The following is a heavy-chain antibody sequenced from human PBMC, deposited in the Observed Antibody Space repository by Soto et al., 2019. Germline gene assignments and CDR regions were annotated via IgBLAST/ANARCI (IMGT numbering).Heavy chain of an antibody. Sequence: QVHLQESGPGLVKPSGTLSLICAVSGDSVSSRNSWSFVRQSPRKGLEWIGEIYDTGNTNYNPSLRGRVTISVDKSKNQVSLRVTSIIAADTATYYCARILMFRG. CDR3: ARILMF. CDR2: IYDTGNT. V-gene: IGHV4-4*02. J-gene: IGHJ1*01. D-gene: IGHD3-10*02. CDR1: GDSVSSRNS.